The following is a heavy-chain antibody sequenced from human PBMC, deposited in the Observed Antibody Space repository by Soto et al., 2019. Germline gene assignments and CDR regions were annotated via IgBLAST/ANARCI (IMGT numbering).Heavy chain of an antibody. CDR3: ARDRITPYYYYGMDV. Sequence: SETLSLTCTVSDGSISNFYWSWIRQPPGKGLEWIGYISSSGNTNYNPSLKSRVSISVDTSKNQFSLNLTSVTAADTAVYYCARDRITPYYYYGMDVWGQGTTVTDSS. V-gene: IGHV4-59*01. CDR1: DGSISNFY. CDR2: ISSSGNT. D-gene: IGHD1-20*01. J-gene: IGHJ6*02.